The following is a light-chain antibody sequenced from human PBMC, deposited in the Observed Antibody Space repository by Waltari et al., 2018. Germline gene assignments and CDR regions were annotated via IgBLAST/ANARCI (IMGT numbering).Light chain of an antibody. Sequence: QSALTQPRPASGYPGQSVTISCTATRNDIGSYNYVSWYQHHTGKAPNFIIFHVSNRPSGIPDPFSDSKSGKTASLTISGLQADDEADYYCCSYAGSYTWVFGGGTKLTVL. J-gene: IGLJ3*02. V-gene: IGLV2-11*01. CDR1: RNDIGSYNY. CDR2: HVS. CDR3: CSYAGSYTWV.